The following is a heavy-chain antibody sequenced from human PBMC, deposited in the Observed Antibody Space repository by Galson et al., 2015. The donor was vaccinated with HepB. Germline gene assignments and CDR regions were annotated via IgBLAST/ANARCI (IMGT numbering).Heavy chain of an antibody. CDR2: VRGSGSGT. Sequence: LRLSCAASGFTFSVYTMNWVRQAPGKGLEWVSAVRGSGSGTWYADSVKGRFTVSRDDSKNTVFLQLNSLRAEDTAIYYCAKDSGLGGEDYWGQGILVTVSS. CDR1: GFTFSVYT. D-gene: IGHD3-16*01. J-gene: IGHJ4*02. CDR3: AKDSGLGGEDY. V-gene: IGHV3-23*01.